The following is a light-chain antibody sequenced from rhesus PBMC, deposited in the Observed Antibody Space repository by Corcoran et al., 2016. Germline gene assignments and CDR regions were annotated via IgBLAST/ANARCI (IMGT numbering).Light chain of an antibody. J-gene: IGKJ3*01. CDR3: QQRNTFPFT. V-gene: IGKV1-38*01. Sequence: DIQLTQSPSSLSASVGDRVTITCRASQGISSYLAWYQQKSGNAPKLLLFDASSLKSGVPSRFSGSGSGIEFTLTIRRLQPEDFATYYCQQRNTFPFTFGPGTKLDIK. CDR1: QGISSY. CDR2: DAS.